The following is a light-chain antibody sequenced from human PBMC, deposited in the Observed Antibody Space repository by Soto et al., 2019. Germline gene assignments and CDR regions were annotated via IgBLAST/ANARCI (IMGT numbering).Light chain of an antibody. Sequence: EIVMTQSPATMSVSPGERATLSCRASQSVRSNLAWYQQKPGQTPRLLIYGASTRATGIPARFSGSGSGTEFTLTNSSLQSEDFPVYYCQQYNNWLMYTYGQGTKLEIK. CDR1: QSVRSN. CDR2: GAS. CDR3: QQYNNWLMYT. J-gene: IGKJ2*01. V-gene: IGKV3-15*01.